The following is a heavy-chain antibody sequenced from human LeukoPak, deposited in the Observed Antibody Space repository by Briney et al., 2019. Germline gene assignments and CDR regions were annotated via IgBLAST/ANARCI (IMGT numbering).Heavy chain of an antibody. V-gene: IGHV1-24*01. CDR1: GYTLTELS. D-gene: IGHD3-3*01. J-gene: IGHJ3*02. CDR2: FDPEDGET. CDR3: ATVANRPDGRFPDAFDI. Sequence: ASVKVSCKVSGYTLTELSMHWVRQAPGKGLEWMGGFDPEDGETIYAQKFQGRVTMTEDTSTDTAYMELSSLRSEDTAVYYCATVANRPDGRFPDAFDIWGQGTMVTVSS.